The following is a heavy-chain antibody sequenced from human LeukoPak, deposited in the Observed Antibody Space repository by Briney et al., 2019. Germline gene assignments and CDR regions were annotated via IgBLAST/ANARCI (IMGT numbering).Heavy chain of an antibody. CDR3: ARDRVPRGYSYGPSKGYFDY. D-gene: IGHD5-18*01. Sequence: GASVKVSCKASGYTFTGYYMHWVRQAPGQGLEWMGWINPNSGGTNYAQKFQGRVTMTRDTSISTAYMELSRLRSDDTAVYYCARDRVPRGYSYGPSKGYFDYWGQGTLVTVSS. CDR1: GYTFTGYY. V-gene: IGHV1-2*02. J-gene: IGHJ4*02. CDR2: INPNSGGT.